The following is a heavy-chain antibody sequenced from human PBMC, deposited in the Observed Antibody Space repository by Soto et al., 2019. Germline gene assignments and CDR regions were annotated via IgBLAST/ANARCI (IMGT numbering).Heavy chain of an antibody. Sequence: SETLSLTCAVSSGSISSSNWWSWVRQPPGKGLEWIGEIYHSGSTNYNPSLKSRVTISVDKSKNQFSLKLSSVTAADTAVYYCARDQGQQLVSWAFDIWGQGTMVTVSS. CDR1: SGSISSSNW. CDR3: ARDQGQQLVSWAFDI. CDR2: IYHSGST. J-gene: IGHJ3*02. V-gene: IGHV4-4*02. D-gene: IGHD6-13*01.